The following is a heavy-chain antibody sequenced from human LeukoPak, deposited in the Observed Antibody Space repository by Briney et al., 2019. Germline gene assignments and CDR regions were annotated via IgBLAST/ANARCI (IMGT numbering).Heavy chain of an antibody. CDR3: ARAPDYYDSSGYYYY. CDR2: INAGNGNT. Sequence: ASVRVSCKASGYTFTSYAMHWVRQAPGQRLEWMGWINAGNGNTKYSQKFQGRVTITRDTSASTAYMELSSLRSEDTAVYYCARAPDYYDSSGYYYYWGQGTLVTVSS. J-gene: IGHJ4*02. D-gene: IGHD3-22*01. V-gene: IGHV1-3*01. CDR1: GYTFTSYA.